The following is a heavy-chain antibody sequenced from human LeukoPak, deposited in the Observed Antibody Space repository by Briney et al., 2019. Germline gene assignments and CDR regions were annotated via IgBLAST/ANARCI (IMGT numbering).Heavy chain of an antibody. J-gene: IGHJ5*02. Sequence: GASVKVSCKASGYTFTGYYMHWVRQAPGQGLEWMGWINPNSGGTNYAQKLQGRVTMTTDTSTSTAYMELRSLRSDDTAVYYCARDPLGYCSSTSCYGINNWFDPWGQGTLVTVSS. CDR3: ARDPLGYCSSTSCYGINNWFDP. D-gene: IGHD2-2*01. CDR1: GYTFTGYY. V-gene: IGHV1-2*02. CDR2: INPNSGGT.